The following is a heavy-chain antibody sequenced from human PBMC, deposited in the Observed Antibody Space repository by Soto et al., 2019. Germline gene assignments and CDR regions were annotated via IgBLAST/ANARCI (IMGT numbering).Heavy chain of an antibody. CDR1: GFTFSSYS. D-gene: IGHD2-15*01. Sequence: GGSLRLSCAASGFTFSSYSMNWVRQAPGKGLEWVSSISSSSSYIYYADSVKGRFTISRDNAKNSLYLQMNSLRAEDTAVYYCARASSYCSGGSCYSGYWGQGTLVTVSS. V-gene: IGHV3-21*01. J-gene: IGHJ4*02. CDR2: ISSSSSYI. CDR3: ARASSYCSGGSCYSGY.